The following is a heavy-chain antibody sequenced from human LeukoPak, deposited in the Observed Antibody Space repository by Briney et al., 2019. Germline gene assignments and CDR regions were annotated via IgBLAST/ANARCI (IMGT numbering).Heavy chain of an antibody. J-gene: IGHJ4*02. CDR1: GFTFSSNY. D-gene: IGHD6-6*01. CDR3: ARDIDSSSSHFDY. CDR2: IYSGGST. Sequence: GGSLRLSCAASGFTFSSNYMSWVPQAPGKGLEWVSVIYSGGSTYYADSVKGRFTISRDNSKNTLYLQMNSLRAGDTSVYYCARDIDSSSSHFDYWGQGTLVTVSS. V-gene: IGHV3-66*02.